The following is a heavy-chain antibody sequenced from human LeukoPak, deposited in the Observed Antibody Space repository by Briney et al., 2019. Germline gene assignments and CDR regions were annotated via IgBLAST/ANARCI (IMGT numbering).Heavy chain of an antibody. D-gene: IGHD2-15*01. CDR1: GYTFTSYG. CDR2: ISAYNGNT. CDR3: ARDGHCSGGSCYSVAFDY. Sequence: ASVKVSCKASGYTFTSYGISWARQAPGQGLEWMGWISAYNGNTNYAQKLQGRVTTTTDTSTSTAYMELRSLRSDDTAVYYCARDGHCSGGSCYSVAFDYWGQGTLVTVSS. J-gene: IGHJ4*02. V-gene: IGHV1-18*04.